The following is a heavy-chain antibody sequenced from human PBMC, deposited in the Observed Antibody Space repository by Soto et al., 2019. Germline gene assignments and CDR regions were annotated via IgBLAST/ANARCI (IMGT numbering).Heavy chain of an antibody. J-gene: IGHJ4*02. D-gene: IGHD4-17*01. Sequence: GGSLRLSCAASGFNFSHYNMNWVRQAPGKGLEWVSSISSSTIYINYADSVRGRFTISRDNAKNSLYLQMNSLRGEDTAVYHCARTYGDSTPHYFDYWGQGTLVTVSS. CDR2: ISSSTIYI. V-gene: IGHV3-21*01. CDR1: GFNFSHYN. CDR3: ARTYGDSTPHYFDY.